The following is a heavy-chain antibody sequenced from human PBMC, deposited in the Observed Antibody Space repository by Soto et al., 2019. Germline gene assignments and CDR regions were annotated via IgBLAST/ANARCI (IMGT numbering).Heavy chain of an antibody. J-gene: IGHJ5*02. CDR2: LYYSGNT. CDR3: ARDLTTVPT. CDR1: GASISSYY. V-gene: IGHV4-59*01. D-gene: IGHD4-17*01. Sequence: QVQLQESGPGLVKPSETLSLTCTVSGASISSYYWSWIRQPPGEGLEWIGYLYYSGNTNYNPSLKSRVTMSADRSKYQSSLKLNSVTAADTAVYYCARDLTTVPTWGQGILFTV.